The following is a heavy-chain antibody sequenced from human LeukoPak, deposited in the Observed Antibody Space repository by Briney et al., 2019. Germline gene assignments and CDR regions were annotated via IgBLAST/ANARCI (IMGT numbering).Heavy chain of an antibody. V-gene: IGHV3-53*01. CDR2: IYSGGST. J-gene: IGHJ4*02. D-gene: IGHD2-2*01. CDR1: EFTFSSYW. Sequence: GGSLRLSCAASEFTFSSYWMSWVRQAPGKGLEWVSVIYSGGSTYYADSVKGRLTISRDNSKNTLYLQMNSLRAEDTAVYYCARGFLVDWHLDYWGQGTLVTVSS. CDR3: ARGFLVDWHLDY.